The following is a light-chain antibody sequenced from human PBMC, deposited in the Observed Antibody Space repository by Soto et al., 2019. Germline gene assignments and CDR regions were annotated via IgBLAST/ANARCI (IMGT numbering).Light chain of an antibody. CDR2: KAS. CDR1: QSISSW. CDR3: QQYNSYWT. J-gene: IGKJ1*01. Sequence: DIQMTQSPCSLSASVRGRGTITCRASQSISSWLAWYQQKPGKAPKLLIYKASSLESGVPSRFSGSGSGTEFTLTISSLQPDDFATYYCQQYNSYWTFGQGTKVDIK. V-gene: IGKV1-5*03.